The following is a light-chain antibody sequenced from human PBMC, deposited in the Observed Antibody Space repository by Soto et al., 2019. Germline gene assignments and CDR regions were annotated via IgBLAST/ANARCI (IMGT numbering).Light chain of an antibody. J-gene: IGKJ4*01. V-gene: IGKV3-11*01. Sequence: EIVLTQSPATLSLSPGERDTLSCRASQSISSFLAWYQQKPGQAPRLLIYDASNRASGIPARFSGSGSGTDFTLTIRSLEPEDFAVYHCQQRDSWPLTFGGGTKLEIK. CDR1: QSISSF. CDR2: DAS. CDR3: QQRDSWPLT.